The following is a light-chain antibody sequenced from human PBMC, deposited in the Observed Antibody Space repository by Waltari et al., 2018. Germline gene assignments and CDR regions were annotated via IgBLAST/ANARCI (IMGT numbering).Light chain of an antibody. J-gene: IGLJ2*01. CDR2: GVS. CDR3: CSYTSRSTYVI. CDR1: SGDVGGYDF. V-gene: IGLV2-14*03. Sequence: QSALTQPASVSGSPGQSVTISCAGSSGDVGGYDFVSWYQQHPGKAPKLIIFGVSMRPSGVSARFSGSKSGNTASLTISGLQADDEAVYSCCSYTSRSTYVIFGGGTTLTVL.